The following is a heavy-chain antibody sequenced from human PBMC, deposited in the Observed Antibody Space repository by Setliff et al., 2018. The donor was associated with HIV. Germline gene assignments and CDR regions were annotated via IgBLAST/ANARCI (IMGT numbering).Heavy chain of an antibody. V-gene: IGHV4-4*09. J-gene: IGHJ5*02. CDR3: ARRIDNSGSFPDKNWFDT. CDR2: IFSSGST. CDR1: GGSISSYC. D-gene: IGHD3-10*01. Sequence: SETLSLTCTVSGGSISSYCWNWIRQSPGRGLEWIGFIFSSGSTKYNPSLQSRVTMSIDTSKNQFSLQLTSVTAADTAVYYCARRIDNSGSFPDKNWFDTWGQGSLVTVSS.